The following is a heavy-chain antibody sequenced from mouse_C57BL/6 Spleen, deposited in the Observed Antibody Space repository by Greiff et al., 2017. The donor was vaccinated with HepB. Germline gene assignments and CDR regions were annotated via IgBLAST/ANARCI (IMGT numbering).Heavy chain of an antibody. Sequence: QVHVKQSGPELVKPGASVKLSCKASGYTFTSYDINWVKQRPGQGLEWIGWIYPRDGSTKYNEKFKGKATLTVDTSSSTAYMELHSLTSEDSAVYFCARKTPFAYWGQGTLVTVSA. CDR2: IYPRDGST. CDR1: GYTFTSYD. J-gene: IGHJ3*01. CDR3: ARKTPFAY. V-gene: IGHV1-85*01.